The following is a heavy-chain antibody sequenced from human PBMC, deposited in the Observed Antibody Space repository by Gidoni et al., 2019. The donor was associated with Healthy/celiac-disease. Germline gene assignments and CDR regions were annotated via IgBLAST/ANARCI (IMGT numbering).Heavy chain of an antibody. CDR1: GFPFSSYC. V-gene: IGHV3-33*01. J-gene: IGHJ3*02. D-gene: IGHD3-16*01. CDR2: IWYDGSKK. Sequence: VQLVESGGGVVQPWRSLRLSCAASGFPFSSYCMHWVRQAPGKGLEWVAVIWYDGSKKYYADSVKGRFTISRDNSKNTLYLQMNSLRAEDTAVYYCARDLGVGYHYAFDIWGQGTMVTVSS. CDR3: ARDLGVGYHYAFDI.